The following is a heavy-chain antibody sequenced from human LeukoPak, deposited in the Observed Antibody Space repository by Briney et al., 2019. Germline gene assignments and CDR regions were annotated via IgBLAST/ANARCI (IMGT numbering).Heavy chain of an antibody. CDR1: GGSISSYY. CDR2: INHSGST. CDR3: ARGRPLRFDY. V-gene: IGHV4-34*01. Sequence: SETLSLTCTVSGGSISSYYWSWIRQPPGKGLEWIGEINHSGSTNYNPSLKSRVTISVDTSKNQFSLKLSSVTAADTAVYYCARGRPLRFDYWGQGTLVTVSS. D-gene: IGHD6-6*01. J-gene: IGHJ4*02.